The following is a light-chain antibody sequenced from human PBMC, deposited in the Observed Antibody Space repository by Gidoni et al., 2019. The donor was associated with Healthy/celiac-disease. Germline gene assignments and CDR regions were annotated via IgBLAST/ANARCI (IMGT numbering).Light chain of an antibody. J-gene: IGKJ1*01. Sequence: EIVLTQSPGTLSLSPGERATLSCRASQSVSSSSLAWYQQKPGQAPRLLIYGASSRATGIPDRFSGSGSGTDFPLTISRLEPEDFAVYYCQQYGSSGTFGQGTKVEIK. CDR1: QSVSSSS. CDR2: GAS. V-gene: IGKV3-20*01. CDR3: QQYGSSGT.